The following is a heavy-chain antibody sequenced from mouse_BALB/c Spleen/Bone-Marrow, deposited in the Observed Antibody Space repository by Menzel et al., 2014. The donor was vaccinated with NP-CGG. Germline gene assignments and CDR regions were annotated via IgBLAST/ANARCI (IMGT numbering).Heavy chain of an antibody. CDR1: GYTFTDYE. CDR2: IHPGSGGT. D-gene: IGHD3-3*01. Sequence: VQLQESGAELVRPGASVKLSCKALGYTFTDYEIHWVKQTPERGLEWIGAIHPGSGGTAYNQKFKGKATLTVDKSSNTAHMELSSLTSEDSAVYYCTRGWDAMDYWGQGTSVTVSS. CDR3: TRGWDAMDY. V-gene: IGHV1-15*01. J-gene: IGHJ4*01.